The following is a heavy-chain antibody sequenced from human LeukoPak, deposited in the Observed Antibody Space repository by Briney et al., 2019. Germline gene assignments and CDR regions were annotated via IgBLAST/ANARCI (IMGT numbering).Heavy chain of an antibody. V-gene: IGHV3-11*04. CDR3: AGAPPRVMTVTTLYYFDA. CDR1: GFTFNDYS. D-gene: IGHD4-17*01. J-gene: IGHJ4*02. Sequence: PGGSLRLSCAASGFTFNDYSMSWIRQAPGKGLEWVSYISSSGSHTYYADSVKGRFTISRDNAKNSLSLQMNSLRAEDTAVYYCAGAPPRVMTVTTLYYFDALRQGTLLTVSS. CDR2: ISSSGSHT.